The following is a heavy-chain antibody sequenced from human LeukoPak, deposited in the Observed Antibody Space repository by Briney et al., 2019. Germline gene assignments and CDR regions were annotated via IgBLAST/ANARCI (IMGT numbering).Heavy chain of an antibody. CDR3: TRVYLERLTAGYFDH. Sequence: GGSLRLSCAASGFTVSSNYMSWVRQAPGKGLEWVSVIYSRGSTYYADSVKGRFTISRDNSKNTLYLQMNSLRDEDTAVYYCTRVYLERLTAGYFDHWGQGTLVTVSP. CDR1: GFTVSSNY. V-gene: IGHV3-66*03. J-gene: IGHJ4*02. CDR2: IYSRGST. D-gene: IGHD2-8*01.